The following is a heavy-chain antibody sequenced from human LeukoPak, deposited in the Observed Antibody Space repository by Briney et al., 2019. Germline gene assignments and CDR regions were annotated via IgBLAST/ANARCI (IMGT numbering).Heavy chain of an antibody. Sequence: PGGSLRLSCAASGFTFSSYWMGWVRQAPGKGLEGVANIKQDGSEKYYVDSVKGRFTISRDNAKSSLYLQMNSLRAEDTAVYYCAREVYYYMDVWGRGTTVTISS. CDR1: GFTFSSYW. CDR3: AREVYYYMDV. J-gene: IGHJ6*03. CDR2: IKQDGSEK. V-gene: IGHV3-7*01.